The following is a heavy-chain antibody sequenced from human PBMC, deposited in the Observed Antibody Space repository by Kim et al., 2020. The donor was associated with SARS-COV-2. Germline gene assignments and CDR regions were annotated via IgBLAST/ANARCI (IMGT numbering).Heavy chain of an antibody. CDR3: ARGLGSSGYSRGAFDI. CDR1: GFTVSSNY. D-gene: IGHD3-22*01. J-gene: IGHJ3*02. V-gene: IGHV3-53*04. Sequence: GGSLRLSCAASGFTVSSNYMSWVRQAPGKGLEWVSVIYSGGSTYYADSVKGRFTISRHNSKNTLYLQMNSQRAEDTAVYYCARGLGSSGYSRGAFDIWGQGTMVTVSS. CDR2: IYSGGST.